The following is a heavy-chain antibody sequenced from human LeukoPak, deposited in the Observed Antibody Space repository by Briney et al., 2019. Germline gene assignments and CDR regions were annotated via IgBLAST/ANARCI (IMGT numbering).Heavy chain of an antibody. J-gene: IGHJ4*02. V-gene: IGHV3-23*01. CDR3: TNDRL. Sequence: GGSLRLSCAASGFTFSSYSMNWVRQAPGKGLEWVSVISGSGGSTFYADSVKDRFTISRDNSKNTVYLQMNSLRADDTAVYYCTNDRLWGQGTLVTVSS. CDR1: GFTFSSYS. CDR2: ISGSGGST.